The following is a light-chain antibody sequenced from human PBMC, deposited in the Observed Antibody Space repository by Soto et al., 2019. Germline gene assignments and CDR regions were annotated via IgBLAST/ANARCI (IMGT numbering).Light chain of an antibody. J-gene: IGKJ5*01. Sequence: EIVLTQSPATLSLSPGERATLSCRASQSVSSYLAWYQQKPGQAPRLLIYDASNRATGIPARFSGSGSGTDFSLTISSLEPEDFAVYYCQRRSNWPLTVGQGTRLEIK. CDR3: QRRSNWPLT. V-gene: IGKV3-11*01. CDR2: DAS. CDR1: QSVSSY.